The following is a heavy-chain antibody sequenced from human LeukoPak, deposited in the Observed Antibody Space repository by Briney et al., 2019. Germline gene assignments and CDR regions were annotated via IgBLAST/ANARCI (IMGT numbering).Heavy chain of an antibody. D-gene: IGHD2-21*02. CDR1: GYTFTGYY. CDR2: INPNSGGT. J-gene: IGHJ4*02. V-gene: IGHV1-2*02. CDR3: ARDGAPMAYCGGDCYSNFDY. Sequence: ASVKVSCKASGYTFTGYYLHWVRQAPGQGLEWMGWINPNSGGTNYAQNFQGRVTMTRDTSISTAYMELSRLRSDDTAVYYCARDGAPMAYCGGDCYSNFDYWGQGTRVTVSS.